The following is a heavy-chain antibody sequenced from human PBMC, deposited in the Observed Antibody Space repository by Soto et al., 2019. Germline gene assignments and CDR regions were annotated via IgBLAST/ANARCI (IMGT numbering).Heavy chain of an antibody. J-gene: IGHJ4*02. CDR2: FRGSGDDGTT. D-gene: IGHD3-10*01. CDR1: GFTFSSYS. Sequence: EVQLLESGGGLLQPGGSLRLSCAASGFTFSSYSMSWVRQAPGKGLEWVSGFRGSGDDGTTYYADSVKGRFTISRDNSKNMLFLQMNSLSAEDTPIYYCARDALVRGDHPPDYWGQGTLVTVSS. V-gene: IGHV3-23*01. CDR3: ARDALVRGDHPPDY.